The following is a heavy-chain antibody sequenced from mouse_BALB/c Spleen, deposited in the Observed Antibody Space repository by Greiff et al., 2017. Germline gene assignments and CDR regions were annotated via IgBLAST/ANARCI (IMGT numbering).Heavy chain of an antibody. J-gene: IGHJ4*01. D-gene: IGHD2-2*01. Sequence: VKLVESGPGLVAPSQSLSITCTVSGFSLTSYGVHWVRQPPGKGLERLGVIWAGGSTNYNSALMSRLSISKDNSKSQVFLKMNSLQTDDTAMYYCARDGGYDYYAMDYWGQGTSVTVSS. CDR1: GFSLTSYG. CDR3: ARDGGYDYYAMDY. V-gene: IGHV2-9*02. CDR2: IWAGGST.